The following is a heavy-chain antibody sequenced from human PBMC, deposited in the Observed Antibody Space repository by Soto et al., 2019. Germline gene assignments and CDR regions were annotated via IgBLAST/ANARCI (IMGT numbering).Heavy chain of an antibody. V-gene: IGHV4-34*01. J-gene: IGHJ4*02. CDR1: GGSFSGYY. D-gene: IGHD3-3*01. CDR2: INHSGST. CDR3: TRDTKLGVVTDY. Sequence: SETLSLTCAVYGGSFSGYYWSWIRQPPGKGLEWIGEINHSGSTNYNPSLKSRVTISVDTSKNQFSLKLSSVTAADTAVYYCTRDTKLGVVTDYWGRGTLVTVSS.